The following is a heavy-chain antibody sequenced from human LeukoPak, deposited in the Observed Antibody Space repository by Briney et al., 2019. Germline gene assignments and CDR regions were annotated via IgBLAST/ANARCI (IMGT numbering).Heavy chain of an antibody. CDR1: GGTFSSYA. CDR3: ARDPDGMAYCGGDCYYGY. CDR2: IIPIFGTA. J-gene: IGHJ4*02. Sequence: SVNVSCKASGGTFSSYAISWVRQAPGQGLEWMGGIIPIFGTANYAQKFQGRVTITADESTSTAYMELSSLRSEDTAVYYCARDPDGMAYCGGDCYYGYWGQGTLVTVSS. V-gene: IGHV1-69*13. D-gene: IGHD2-21*02.